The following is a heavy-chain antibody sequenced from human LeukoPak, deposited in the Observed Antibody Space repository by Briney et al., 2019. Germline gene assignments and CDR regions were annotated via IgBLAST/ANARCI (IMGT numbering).Heavy chain of an antibody. Sequence: ASVKVSCKASGYTFTSYGISWVRQAPGQGLERMGWISAYNGNTNYAQKLQGRVTMTTDTSTSTAYMELRSLRSDDTAVYYCARDPSSGWPPDYWGQGTLVTVSS. J-gene: IGHJ4*02. CDR2: ISAYNGNT. CDR3: ARDPSSGWPPDY. CDR1: GYTFTSYG. D-gene: IGHD6-19*01. V-gene: IGHV1-18*01.